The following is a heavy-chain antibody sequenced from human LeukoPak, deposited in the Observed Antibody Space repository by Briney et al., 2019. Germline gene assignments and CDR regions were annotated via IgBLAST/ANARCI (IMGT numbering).Heavy chain of an antibody. Sequence: SETLSLTCTVSGGSISSYYWSWIRQPPGKGLEYIGYIYYSGSTNYNPPLKSRVTISVDTSKNQFSLNLYSVTAADTAVYYCARRVGSSDCFDYWGQGTPVTVSS. V-gene: IGHV4-59*08. CDR2: IYYSGST. CDR1: GGSISSYY. D-gene: IGHD6-6*01. CDR3: ARRVGSSDCFDY. J-gene: IGHJ4*02.